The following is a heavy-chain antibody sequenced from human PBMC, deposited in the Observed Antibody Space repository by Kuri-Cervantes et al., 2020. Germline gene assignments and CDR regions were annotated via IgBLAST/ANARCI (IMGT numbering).Heavy chain of an antibody. CDR1: GGSVSSGSYY. Sequence: SETLSLTCTVSGGSVSSGSYYWSWIRQPPGKGLEWIGYIYYSGSTNYNPSLKSRVTISVDTSKNQFSLKLSSVTAADTAVYYCTTDPIVQFYFDWSNGPPAVRYWGQGTLVTVSS. V-gene: IGHV4-61*01. CDR2: IYYSGST. CDR3: TTDPIVQFYFDWSNGPPAVRY. J-gene: IGHJ4*02. D-gene: IGHD3-9*01.